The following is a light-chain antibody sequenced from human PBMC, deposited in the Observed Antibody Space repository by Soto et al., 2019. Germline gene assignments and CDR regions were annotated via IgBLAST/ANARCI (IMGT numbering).Light chain of an antibody. CDR2: GSS. J-gene: IGKJ1*01. Sequence: EIVLTQSPGTLSSSPGESTTLSCRASESVNSNYLVWYQQHPAQAXXLPLYGSSIRATGIPDRFSGSGCGTDFTLTISRLEPEDFSVYYCQQYAGSLSWTFGQGTKVDIK. CDR1: ESVNSNY. V-gene: IGKV3-20*01. CDR3: QQYAGSLSWT.